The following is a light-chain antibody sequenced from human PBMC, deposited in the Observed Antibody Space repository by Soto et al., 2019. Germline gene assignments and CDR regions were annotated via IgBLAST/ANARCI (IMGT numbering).Light chain of an antibody. J-gene: IGKJ1*01. V-gene: IGKV1-6*01. CDR3: LQYNSYSWT. CDR2: AAS. CDR1: QDIRND. Sequence: AIQMTQFPSSLSASVRDRVTVTCRASQDIRNDLGWYQQKPGKAPKLLIYAASSLQSGVPSRFSGSGSGTQFTLTISSLQPEDVATYYCLQYNSYSWTFGQGTKVDIK.